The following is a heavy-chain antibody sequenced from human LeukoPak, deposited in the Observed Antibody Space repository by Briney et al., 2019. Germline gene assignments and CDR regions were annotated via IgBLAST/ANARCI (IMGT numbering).Heavy chain of an antibody. CDR2: INHSGST. J-gene: IGHJ4*02. CDR1: GGSFSGYY. CDR3: ARHGDILDY. Sequence: SETLSLTCAVYGGSFSGYYWSWIRQPPGKGLEWIGEINHSGSTNYNPSLKSRVTISVDTSKNQFSLKLSSVTAADTAVYYCARHGDILDYWGQGTLVTVSS. V-gene: IGHV4-34*01. D-gene: IGHD3-9*01.